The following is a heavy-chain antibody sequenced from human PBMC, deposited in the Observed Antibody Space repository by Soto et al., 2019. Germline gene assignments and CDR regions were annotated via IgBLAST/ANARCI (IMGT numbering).Heavy chain of an antibody. D-gene: IGHD7-27*01. J-gene: IGHJ4*02. CDR3: ARSATSGDQHFIDS. CDR1: GWIFTFQY. Sequence: QMQLLQSGAEVKKTGSSVKISCKTSGWIFTFQYLHWVRQAPGQGLEWLGWITPYNGNVKYAQHSQGRISLTRDNSLTPLFQELRDLRPDDTGLYYCARSATSGDQHFIDSWGQGTLVTVSS. V-gene: IGHV1-45*02. CDR2: ITPYNGNV.